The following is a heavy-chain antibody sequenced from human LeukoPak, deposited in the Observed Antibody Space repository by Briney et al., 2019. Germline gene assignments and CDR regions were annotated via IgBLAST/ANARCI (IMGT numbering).Heavy chain of an antibody. CDR3: YYGANSDAFDI. J-gene: IGHJ3*02. CDR2: IKQDGSEK. Sequence: GSLRLSCAGSGFTFSSYWMSWVRQAPGKGLEWVANIKQDGSEKYYVDSVKGRFTVSRDNAKNSLYLQMNSLRAEDTAVYYCYYGANSDAFDIWGQGTMVTVSS. CDR1: GFTFSSYW. V-gene: IGHV3-7*01. D-gene: IGHD4-23*01.